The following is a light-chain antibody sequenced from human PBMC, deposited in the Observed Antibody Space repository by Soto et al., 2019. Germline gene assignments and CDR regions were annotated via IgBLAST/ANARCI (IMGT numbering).Light chain of an antibody. CDR2: GAT. CDR3: QQYMSSFT. Sequence: EIVLTQSPGTMSLSPGERATLSCRASQTVDRNYLAWYQQKPGQGPRLLIYGATIRATGIPDRFSGSGSGTDFTLTISRLEPEDFAVYHCQQYMSSFTFGQGTRLEIK. V-gene: IGKV3-20*01. J-gene: IGKJ5*01. CDR1: QTVDRNY.